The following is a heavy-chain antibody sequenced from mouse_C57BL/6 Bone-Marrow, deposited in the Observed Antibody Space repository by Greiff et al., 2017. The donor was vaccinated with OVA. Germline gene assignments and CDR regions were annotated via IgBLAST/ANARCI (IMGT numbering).Heavy chain of an antibody. V-gene: IGHV3-6*01. J-gene: IGHJ2*01. CDR2: ISYDGSN. CDR1: GYSITSGYY. Sequence: EVQVVESGPGLVKPSQSLSLTCSVTGYSITSGYYWNWIRQFPGNKLEWMGFISYDGSNNYNPSLKNRISITRDTSKNQFFLKLNSVTTEDTATYYCARDREGYWGQGTTLTVSS. CDR3: ARDREGY.